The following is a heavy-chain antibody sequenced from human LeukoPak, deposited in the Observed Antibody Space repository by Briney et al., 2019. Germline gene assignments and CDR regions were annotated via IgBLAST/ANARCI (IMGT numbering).Heavy chain of an antibody. CDR1: GFTFSSYA. CDR2: ISGSGGST. J-gene: IGHJ4*02. Sequence: GGXLRLSCAASGFTFSSYAMSWVRQAPGKGLEWVSAISGSGGSTYYADSVKGRFTIYRDNSKNTLYLQMNSLRAEDTAVYYCAKGATKYSYGGTDYWGQGTLVTVSS. V-gene: IGHV3-23*01. CDR3: AKGATKYSYGGTDY. D-gene: IGHD5-18*01.